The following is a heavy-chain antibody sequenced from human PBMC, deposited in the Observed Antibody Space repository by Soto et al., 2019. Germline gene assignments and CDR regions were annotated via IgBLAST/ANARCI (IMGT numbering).Heavy chain of an antibody. Sequence: SETLSLTCSVSGGSINNNYYYWGWVRPPPGKGLEWIGYIYYSGSTNYNPSLKSRVTISVDTSKNQFSLKLSSVTAADTAVYYCARHREAPDDSSGYYDPISRPYDYWGQGTLVTVSS. V-gene: IGHV4-61*05. D-gene: IGHD3-22*01. CDR3: ARHREAPDDSSGYYDPISRPYDY. J-gene: IGHJ4*02. CDR1: GGSINNNYYY. CDR2: IYYSGST.